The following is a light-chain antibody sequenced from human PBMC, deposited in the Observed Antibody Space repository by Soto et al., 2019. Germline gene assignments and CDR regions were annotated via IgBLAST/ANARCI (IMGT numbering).Light chain of an antibody. CDR2: DAS. Sequence: QSALTQPASVSGSPGQSITISCTGTSSDVGAYNYVSWYQHHPGKVPQLMIYDASNRPSGVSNRFSGSKSGNTASLTISGLQAEDEADYYCSSYTSSNTYVFGTGTKLTVL. V-gene: IGLV2-14*03. CDR3: SSYTSSNTYV. J-gene: IGLJ1*01. CDR1: SSDVGAYNY.